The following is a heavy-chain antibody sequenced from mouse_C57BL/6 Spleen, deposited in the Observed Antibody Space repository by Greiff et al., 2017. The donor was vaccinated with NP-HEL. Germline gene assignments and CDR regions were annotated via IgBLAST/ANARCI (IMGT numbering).Heavy chain of an antibody. D-gene: IGHD1-1*01. CDR2: INPSTGGT. Sequence: VHVKQSGPELVKPGASVKISCKASGYSFTGYYMNWVKQSPEKSLEWIGEINPSTGGTTYNQKFKAKATLTVDKSSSTAYMQLKSLTSEDSAVYYCARFAGSSYGYFDVWGTGTTVTVSS. J-gene: IGHJ1*03. CDR1: GYSFTGYY. V-gene: IGHV1-42*01. CDR3: ARFAGSSYGYFDV.